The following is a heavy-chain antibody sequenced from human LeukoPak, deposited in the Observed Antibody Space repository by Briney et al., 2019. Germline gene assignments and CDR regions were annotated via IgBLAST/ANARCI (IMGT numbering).Heavy chain of an antibody. CDR3: ASRYDILTGYSFYGMDV. CDR2: IYGSGST. D-gene: IGHD3-9*01. J-gene: IGHJ6*02. Sequence: SETLSLTCIVSGGSTSSYYWSWIRQPAGKGLGWIGRIYGSGSTDYNPSLKSRVTISVDTSKNQFSLKLSSVTAADTAVYYCASRYDILTGYSFYGMDVWGQGTTVTVSS. V-gene: IGHV4-4*07. CDR1: GGSTSSYY.